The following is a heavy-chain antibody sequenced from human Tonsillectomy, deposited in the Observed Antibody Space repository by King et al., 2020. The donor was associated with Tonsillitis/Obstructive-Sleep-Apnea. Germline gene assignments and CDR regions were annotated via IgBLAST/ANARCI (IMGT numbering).Heavy chain of an antibody. J-gene: IGHJ4*02. CDR2: ISSSSSYI. CDR1: GFTFSSYS. V-gene: IGHV3-21*01. D-gene: IGHD3-22*01. Sequence: VQLVESGGGLVKPGGSLRLSCAASGFTFSSYSMNWVRQAPGKGLEWVSSISSSSSYIYYADSVKGRFTISRDNAKNSLYLQMNSLRAEDTAVYYCARSDYYDSSCYYPRLGYWGQGTLVTVSS. CDR3: ARSDYYDSSCYYPRLGY.